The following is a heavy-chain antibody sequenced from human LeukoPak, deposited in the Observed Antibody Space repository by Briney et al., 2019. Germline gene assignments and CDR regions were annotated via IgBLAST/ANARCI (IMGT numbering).Heavy chain of an antibody. V-gene: IGHV1-18*01. J-gene: IGHJ4*02. Sequence: ASVKVSCKASGYTFTSYGISWVRQAPGQGLEWMGWISAYNGNTNYAQKLQGRVTMTTDTSTSTAYMELSRLTSGDTAIFYCAVAPGDYWGQGTLVTVSS. CDR3: AVAPGDY. CDR1: GYTFTSYG. CDR2: ISAYNGNT. D-gene: IGHD2-21*01.